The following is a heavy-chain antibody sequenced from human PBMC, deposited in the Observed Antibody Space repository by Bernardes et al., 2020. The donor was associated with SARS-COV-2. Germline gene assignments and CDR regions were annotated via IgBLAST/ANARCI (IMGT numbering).Heavy chain of an antibody. J-gene: IGHJ4*02. Sequence: SEPLSLTCAGYGGSFSGYYWSWIRQPPGKGLEWIGEINHSGSTNYNPSPKSRVTISVDTSKNQFSLKLSSVTAADTAVYYCARFTSGSYVLGFDYWGQGTLVTVSS. D-gene: IGHD1-26*01. CDR1: GGSFSGYY. V-gene: IGHV4-34*01. CDR3: ARFTSGSYVLGFDY. CDR2: INHSGST.